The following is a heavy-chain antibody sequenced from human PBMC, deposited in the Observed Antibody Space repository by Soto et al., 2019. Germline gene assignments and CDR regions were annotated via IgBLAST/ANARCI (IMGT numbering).Heavy chain of an antibody. CDR3: SHYSSTCSFDY. V-gene: IGHV2-5*02. D-gene: IGHD6-13*01. Sequence: QITLKESGPTLVKPTQTLTLTCTFSGFSLSTSGMGVGWIRQAPGKALEWLALIYWDDDKRYSPSLKSRLTITKDTSKNQVVLTMTNMDPVDTDTYYCSHYSSTCSFDYWGQGTLVTVSS. CDR2: IYWDDDK. J-gene: IGHJ4*02. CDR1: GFSLSTSGMG.